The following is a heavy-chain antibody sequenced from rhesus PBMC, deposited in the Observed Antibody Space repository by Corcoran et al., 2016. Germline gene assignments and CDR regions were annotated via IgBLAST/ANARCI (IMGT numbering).Heavy chain of an antibody. Sequence: QVQLQESGPGLVKPSETLSLTCAVLGGSFSGYYWGWIRQPPGKGLEWIGYISGSSGSTDYNPSLKSRVTISTDTSKNQFSLKLSSVTAADTAVYYCARAWYSSWNFLLDVWGRGVLVTVSS. CDR1: GGSFSGYY. D-gene: IGHD6-13*01. J-gene: IGHJ5-2*02. CDR2: ISGSSGST. CDR3: ARAWYSSWNFLLDV. V-gene: IGHV4-165*01.